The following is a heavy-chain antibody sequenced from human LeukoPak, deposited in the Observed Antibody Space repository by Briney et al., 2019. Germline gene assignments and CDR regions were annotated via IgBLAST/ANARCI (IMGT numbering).Heavy chain of an antibody. CDR1: GFTFSSYW. CDR2: IKQDGSEK. CDR3: AANPYGDYVTYYFDY. D-gene: IGHD4-17*01. Sequence: GGSPRLSCAASGFTFSSYWMSWVRQAPGKGLEWVANIKQDGSEKYYVDSVKGRFTISRDNAKNSLYLQMNSLRAEDTAVYYCAANPYGDYVTYYFDYWGQGTLVTVSS. J-gene: IGHJ4*02. V-gene: IGHV3-7*01.